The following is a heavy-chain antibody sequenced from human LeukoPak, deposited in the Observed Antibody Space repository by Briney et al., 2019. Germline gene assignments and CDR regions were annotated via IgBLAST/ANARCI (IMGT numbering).Heavy chain of an antibody. Sequence: SETLSLTCAVYGGCFSSYYWSWIRQPPGKGLEWIGEINHSGSTNYNPSLKSRVTISVDTSKNQFSLKLSSVTAADTAVYYCARGGGEDGYYFDYWGQGTLVTVSS. CDR3: ARGGGEDGYYFDY. CDR1: GGCFSSYY. D-gene: IGHD2-15*01. CDR2: INHSGST. J-gene: IGHJ4*02. V-gene: IGHV4-34*01.